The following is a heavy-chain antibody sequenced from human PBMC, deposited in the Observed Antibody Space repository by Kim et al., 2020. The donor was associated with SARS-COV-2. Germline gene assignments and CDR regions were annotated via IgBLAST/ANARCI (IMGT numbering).Heavy chain of an antibody. V-gene: IGHV3-30*18. CDR3: AKEDYSDTSGYYSHFDY. CDR2: ISYDGSNE. Sequence: GGSLRLSCAASGFTFSNYGMHWVRQAPGKGLEWVAVISYDGSNEYYADSVKGRFSISRDNSKNTLYLQMNNLRAEDTAVYYCAKEDYSDTSGYYSHFDY. D-gene: IGHD3-22*01. J-gene: IGHJ4*01. CDR1: GFTFSNYG.